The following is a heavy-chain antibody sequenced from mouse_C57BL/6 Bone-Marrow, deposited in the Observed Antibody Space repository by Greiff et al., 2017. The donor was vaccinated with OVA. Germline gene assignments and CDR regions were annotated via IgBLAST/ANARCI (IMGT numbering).Heavy chain of an antibody. D-gene: IGHD2-4*01. Sequence: EVMLVESGGGLVQPGGSLKLSCAASGFTFSDYYMYWVRQTPEKRLEWVAYISNGGGSTYYPDTVKGRFTISRDNAKNTLYLQMSRLKSEDTAMYYCARGGLRRRAWFAYWGQGTLVTVSA. CDR2: ISNGGGST. CDR1: GFTFSDYY. V-gene: IGHV5-12*01. J-gene: IGHJ3*01. CDR3: ARGGLRRRAWFAY.